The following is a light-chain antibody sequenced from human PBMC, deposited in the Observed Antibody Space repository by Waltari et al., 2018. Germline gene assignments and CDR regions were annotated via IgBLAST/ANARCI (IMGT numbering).Light chain of an antibody. Sequence: EVVLTQSPGPLSLSPGERAALSCRTSQSVGRTLAWYQQKPGQAPRLLIYGASIRATGIPDRFSGSGSGTDFSLTISRLEPEDFAVYYCQHYVRLPVTFGQGTKVEIK. CDR1: QSVGRT. CDR3: QHYVRLPVT. J-gene: IGKJ1*01. CDR2: GAS. V-gene: IGKV3-20*01.